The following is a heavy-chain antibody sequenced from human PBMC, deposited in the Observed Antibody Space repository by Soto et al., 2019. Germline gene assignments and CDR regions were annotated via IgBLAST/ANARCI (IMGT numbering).Heavy chain of an antibody. V-gene: IGHV3-23*01. Sequence: GGSLRLSCAVSALTFSSYAMMWVRQAPGKGLEWVSTVSTSGGHTYYVDSVKGRFTISRDNSRNTLYLQMNSLRVEETAVYYCAKDFTSDWTTSYWGQGTLVTVSS. CDR1: ALTFSSYA. J-gene: IGHJ4*02. D-gene: IGHD2-2*01. CDR3: AKDFTSDWTTSY. CDR2: VSTSGGHT.